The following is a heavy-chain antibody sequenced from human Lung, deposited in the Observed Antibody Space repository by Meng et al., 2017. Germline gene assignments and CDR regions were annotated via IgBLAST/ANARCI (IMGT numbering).Heavy chain of an antibody. CDR1: GYTFTSYD. Sequence: QVQLVQSGAEVKKPGASVKVSCKASGYTFTSYDINWVRQATGQGLEWMGWMNPNRGNTGYAQKFQGRVTMTMNTSISTAYMELSSLRSEDTAVYYCARAIFALANSDYWFQGTLVTVSS. V-gene: IGHV1-8*01. CDR3: ARAIFALANSDY. CDR2: MNPNRGNT. D-gene: IGHD3-3*01. J-gene: IGHJ4*02.